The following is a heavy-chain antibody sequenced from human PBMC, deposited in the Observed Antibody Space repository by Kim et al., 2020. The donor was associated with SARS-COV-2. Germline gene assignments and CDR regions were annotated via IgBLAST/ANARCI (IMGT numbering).Heavy chain of an antibody. CDR2: ISGSGGST. CDR1: GFTFSSYA. V-gene: IGHV3-23*01. Sequence: GGSLRLSCAASGFTFSSYAMSWVRQAPGKGLEWVSAISGSGGSTYYADSVKGRFTISRDNSKNTLYLQMNSLRAEDTAVYYCAKAPPPTIYAGIGWFDPWGQGTLVTVSS. J-gene: IGHJ5*02. D-gene: IGHD2-15*01. CDR3: AKAPPPTIYAGIGWFDP.